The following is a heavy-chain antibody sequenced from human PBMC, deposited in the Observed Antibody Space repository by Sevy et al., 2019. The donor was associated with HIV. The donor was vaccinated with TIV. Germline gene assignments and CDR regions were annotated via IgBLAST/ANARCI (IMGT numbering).Heavy chain of an antibody. CDR1: GFTFSSYG. J-gene: IGHJ4*02. D-gene: IGHD6-19*01. V-gene: IGHV3-33*01. CDR2: IWNDRSNK. Sequence: GGSLRLSCAASGFTFSSYGMHWVRQAPGKGLEWVAVIWNDRSNKHYADSVKGRFTISRDNSKNTLYLQMNSLRVEDTAIYYCARGEQWLSFNYWGQGTLVTVSS. CDR3: ARGEQWLSFNY.